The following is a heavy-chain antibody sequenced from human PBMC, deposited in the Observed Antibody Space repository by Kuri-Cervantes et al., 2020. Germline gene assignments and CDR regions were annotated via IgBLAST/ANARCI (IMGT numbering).Heavy chain of an antibody. CDR3: ARVGITGTNGMDV. D-gene: IGHD1-7*01. V-gene: IGHV3-48*02. J-gene: IGHJ6*02. Sequence: GESLKISCAASGFSFSRYSLNWVRQAPGKGLEWVSYISSSSSTIYYADSVKGRFTISRDDAKNSLYLQMNSLRDEDTAVYYCARVGITGTNGMDVWGQGITVTVSS. CDR1: GFSFSRYS. CDR2: ISSSSSTI.